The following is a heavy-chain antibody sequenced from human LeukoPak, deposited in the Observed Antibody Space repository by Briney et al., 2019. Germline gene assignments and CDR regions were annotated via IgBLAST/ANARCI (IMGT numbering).Heavy chain of an antibody. CDR1: GFTFSSYS. CDR3: ARSNHYYDSSGYFR. Sequence: GGSLRLSCAASGFTFSSYSMNWVRQAPGKGLEWVSSISSSSSYIYYADSVKGRFTISRDNAKNSLYLQMNSLRAEDTAVYYCARSNHYYDSSGYFRWGQGTLLTVSS. CDR2: ISSSSSYI. D-gene: IGHD3-22*01. J-gene: IGHJ4*02. V-gene: IGHV3-21*01.